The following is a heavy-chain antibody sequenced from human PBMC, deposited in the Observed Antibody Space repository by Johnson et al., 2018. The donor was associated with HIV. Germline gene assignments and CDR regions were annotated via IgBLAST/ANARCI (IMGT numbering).Heavy chain of an antibody. CDR1: GITVSSNY. Sequence: QVQLVESGGGVVQPGRSLRLSCAASGITVSSNYMSWVCQAPEKGLEWVADIKCDGSEKYYADSVKGRFTISRDNSKNTLYLQMNSLRAEDTAVYYCAKDVAFRDDAFDIWGQGTMVTVSS. CDR3: AKDVAFRDDAFDI. D-gene: IGHD2-21*01. V-gene: IGHV3-30*18. CDR2: IKCDGSEK. J-gene: IGHJ3*02.